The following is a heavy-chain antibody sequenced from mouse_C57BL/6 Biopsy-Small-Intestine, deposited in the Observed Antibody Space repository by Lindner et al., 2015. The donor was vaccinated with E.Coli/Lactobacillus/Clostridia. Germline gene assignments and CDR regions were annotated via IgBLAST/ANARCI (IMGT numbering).Heavy chain of an antibody. J-gene: IGHJ4*01. D-gene: IGHD2-12*01. CDR3: ATRSYDSLNGYYSSHFDQ. CDR2: IIPVIGVP. CDR1: GGSSNTYG. V-gene: IGHV1-69*02. Sequence: SVKVSCKASGGSSNTYGLNWVRQAPGQGLEWVGGIIPVIGVPEYAQKFQGRVMITADESTSTAYLDLNSLRSEDTAVYYCATRSYDSLNGYYSSHFDQWGQGTLVTVSS.